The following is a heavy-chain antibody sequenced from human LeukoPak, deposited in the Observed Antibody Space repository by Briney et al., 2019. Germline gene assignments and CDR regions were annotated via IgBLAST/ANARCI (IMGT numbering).Heavy chain of an antibody. CDR3: ARADPYSGSYRDAFDI. J-gene: IGHJ3*02. CDR1: GGSISSGSYY. V-gene: IGHV4-61*02. D-gene: IGHD1-26*01. Sequence: SQTLSLTCTVSGGSISSGSYYWSWIRQPAGNGLEWIGRIYTSGSTNYNPSLKSRVTISVDTSKNQFSLKLSSVTAADTAVYYCARADPYSGSYRDAFDIWGQGTMVTVSS. CDR2: IYTSGST.